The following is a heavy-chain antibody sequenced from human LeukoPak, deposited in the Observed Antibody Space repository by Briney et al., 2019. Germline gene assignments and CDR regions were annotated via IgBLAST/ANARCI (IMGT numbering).Heavy chain of an antibody. CDR3: ARGEEGYCSGGSCYSNWFDP. Sequence: PSQTLSLTCTVSGGSISSGDYYWSWIRQPPGKGLEWIGYIYYSGSTYYNPSLKSRVTISVDTSKNQLSLKLSSVTAADTAVYYCARGEEGYCSGGSCYSNWFDPWGQGTRVTVSS. CDR1: GGSISSGDYY. CDR2: IYYSGST. D-gene: IGHD2-15*01. V-gene: IGHV4-30-4*08. J-gene: IGHJ5*02.